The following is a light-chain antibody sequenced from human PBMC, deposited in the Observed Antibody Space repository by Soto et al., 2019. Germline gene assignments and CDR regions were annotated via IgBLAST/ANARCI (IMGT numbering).Light chain of an antibody. CDR3: SSYVTSGTLV. Sequence: QSVLTQAASVSGSPGQSITISCTGTSSDIGGSDYVSWYQKHPGKAPKVIFYEVSDRPSGVSDRFSGSKSGNTASLTISGLQAEDEADYYCSSYVTSGTLVFGGGTKLTVL. J-gene: IGLJ3*02. CDR2: EVS. CDR1: SSDIGGSDY. V-gene: IGLV2-14*01.